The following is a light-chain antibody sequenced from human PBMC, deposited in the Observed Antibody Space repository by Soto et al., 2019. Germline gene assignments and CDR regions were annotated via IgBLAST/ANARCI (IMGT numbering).Light chain of an antibody. CDR2: LNSDGSH. CDR1: SGHNNYA. CDR3: QTWGSGIRV. J-gene: IGLJ3*02. V-gene: IGLV4-69*01. Sequence: QPVLTQSPSASASLGASVKLTCTLNSGHNNYAIAWHQQQPEKGPRYLMKLNSDGSHSKGDGIPDRFSGSSSGAERYLTISSLQSEDEADYYCQTWGSGIRVFGGGTKLTVL.